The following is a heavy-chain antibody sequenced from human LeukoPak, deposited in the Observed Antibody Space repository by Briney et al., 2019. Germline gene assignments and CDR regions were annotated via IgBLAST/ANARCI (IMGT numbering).Heavy chain of an antibody. D-gene: IGHD1-26*01. Sequence: SETPSLTCTVSGGSISSSSYYWGWIRQPPGKGLEWIGSIYYSGSTYYNPSLKSRVTISVDTSKNQFSLKLSSVTAADTAVYYCARPSGSYGGGYYFDYWGQGTLVTVSS. CDR1: GGSISSSSYY. J-gene: IGHJ4*02. CDR3: ARPSGSYGGGYYFDY. CDR2: IYYSGST. V-gene: IGHV4-39*01.